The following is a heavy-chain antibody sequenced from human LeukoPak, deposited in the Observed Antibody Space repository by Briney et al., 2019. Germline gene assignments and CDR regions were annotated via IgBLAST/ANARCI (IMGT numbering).Heavy chain of an antibody. CDR1: GYNFATSW. CDR3: ARHGDIVVVPAALSFDP. D-gene: IGHD2-2*01. V-gene: IGHV5-10-1*01. CDR2: IDPSDSYT. J-gene: IGHJ5*02. Sequence: GESLKISCETSGYNFATSWIAWVRQMPGKGLEWMGRIDPSDSYTNYSPSFQGHVTISADKSISTAYLQWSSLKASDTAMYYCARHGDIVVVPAALSFDPWGQGTLVTVSS.